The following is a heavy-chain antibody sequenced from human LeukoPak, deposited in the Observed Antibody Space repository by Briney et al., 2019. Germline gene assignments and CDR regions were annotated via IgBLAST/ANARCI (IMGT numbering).Heavy chain of an antibody. Sequence: TSQTLSLTGTVSGGSISSGSYYWSWIRQPAGKGLEWIGRIYTSGSTNYNPSLKSRVTISVDTSKNQFSLKLSSVTAADTAVYYCARDRYDFWSGSYYYYGMDVWGQGTTVTVSS. CDR3: ARDRYDFWSGSYYYYGMDV. V-gene: IGHV4-61*02. CDR1: GGSISSGSYY. D-gene: IGHD3-3*01. J-gene: IGHJ6*02. CDR2: IYTSGST.